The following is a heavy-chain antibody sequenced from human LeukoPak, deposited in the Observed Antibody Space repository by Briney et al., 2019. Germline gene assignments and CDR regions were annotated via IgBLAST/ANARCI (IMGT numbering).Heavy chain of an antibody. V-gene: IGHV3-9*01. CDR1: GFTFDDYA. CDR2: ISWNSGNI. Sequence: SGGSLRLSCAASGFTFDDYAMHWVRQVPGKGLEWVSDISWNSGNIGYADSVKGRFTISRDNAKNSLYLQMNSLRAEDTALYYCAKAGYTNSLDYWGQGTLVTVSS. D-gene: IGHD4-11*01. J-gene: IGHJ4*02. CDR3: AKAGYTNSLDY.